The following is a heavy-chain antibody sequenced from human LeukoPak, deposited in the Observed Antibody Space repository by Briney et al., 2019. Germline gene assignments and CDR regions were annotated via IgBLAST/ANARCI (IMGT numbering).Heavy chain of an antibody. V-gene: IGHV3-11*01. D-gene: IGHD3-22*01. Sequence: GGSLRVSCAASGFTFSDYYMSWIRQAPGNGLEWVSYISSSGSTIYYADSVKGRFTISRDNAKNSLYLQMNSLRAEDTAVYYCAREDYDSSGYRSRWGQGTLVTVSS. J-gene: IGHJ4*02. CDR2: ISSSGSTI. CDR3: AREDYDSSGYRSR. CDR1: GFTFSDYY.